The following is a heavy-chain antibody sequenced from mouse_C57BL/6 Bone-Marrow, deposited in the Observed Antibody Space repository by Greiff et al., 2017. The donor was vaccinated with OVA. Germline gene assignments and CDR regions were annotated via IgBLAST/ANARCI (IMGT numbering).Heavy chain of an antibody. J-gene: IGHJ2*01. D-gene: IGHD1-1*01. CDR1: GYSITSGYY. V-gene: IGHV3-6*01. Sequence: EVQLQESGPGLVKPSQSLSLTCSVTGYSITSGYYWNWIRQFPGNKLEWMGYISYDGSNNYNPSLKNRISITRDTSKNQFFLKLNSVTTEDTATYYCARRGFYYGSPYYWGQGTTLTVSS. CDR3: ARRGFYYGSPYY. CDR2: ISYDGSN.